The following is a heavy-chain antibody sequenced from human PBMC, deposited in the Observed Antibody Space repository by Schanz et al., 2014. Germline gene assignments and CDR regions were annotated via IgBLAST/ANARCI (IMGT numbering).Heavy chain of an antibody. V-gene: IGHV7-4-1*02. J-gene: IGHJ4*02. CDR1: GYTFTSFA. D-gene: IGHD3-10*01. CDR2: INTNNGDP. Sequence: QVQLVQSGSELKKPGASVKVSCKASGYTFTSFAMNWVRQAPGQGLEWMGWINTNNGDPTYAQGFTGRFVFSLDTSVSTAYLQISSLKAEDTAAYYCARRGIRGVFSSFDYWGLGTLVTVSS. CDR3: ARRGIRGVFSSFDY.